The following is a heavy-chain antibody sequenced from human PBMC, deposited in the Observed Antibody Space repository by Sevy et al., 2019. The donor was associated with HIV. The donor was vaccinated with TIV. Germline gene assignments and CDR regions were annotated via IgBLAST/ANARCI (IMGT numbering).Heavy chain of an antibody. D-gene: IGHD2-21*01. V-gene: IGHV3-9*01. CDR3: AKDINRGCDGINCYPYYYYFYGLDV. Sequence: GGSLRLSCAASGFPFNDHAMHWVRQVPGKGLEWVSGVSWNSRNIGYADSVKGRFTISRENANHFLYLEMNSLRPEDTAFYYCAKDINRGCDGINCYPYYYYFYGLDVWGPGTTVTVSS. CDR2: VSWNSRNI. CDR1: GFPFNDHA. J-gene: IGHJ6*02.